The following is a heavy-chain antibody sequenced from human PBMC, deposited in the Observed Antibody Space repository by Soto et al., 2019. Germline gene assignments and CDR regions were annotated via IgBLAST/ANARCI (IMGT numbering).Heavy chain of an antibody. Sequence: QVQLVESGGGVVQPEKSLRLSCAASGFTFSSHGMHWVRQAPGRGLEWVAVISFDGVNKYYADSVKGRFTISRDNSKNALDLQMNSLRAEDTAVYYCASRVPHGTYGAPYFQHWGQGTLVSVS. D-gene: IGHD1-26*01. CDR3: ASRVPHGTYGAPYFQH. J-gene: IGHJ1*01. V-gene: IGHV3-30*03. CDR2: ISFDGVNK. CDR1: GFTFSSHG.